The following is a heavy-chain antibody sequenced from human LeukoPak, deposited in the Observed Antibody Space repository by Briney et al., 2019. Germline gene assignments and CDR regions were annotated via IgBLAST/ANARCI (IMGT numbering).Heavy chain of an antibody. V-gene: IGHV4-4*07. J-gene: IGHJ3*02. CDR1: GGSISSYY. D-gene: IGHD3-9*01. CDR2: IYTSGSI. Sequence: PSETLSLTCTVSGGSISSYYWSWIRQPAGKGLEWIGRIYTSGSITYNPSLKSRVSMSVDTSKNQFSLKLRSVTAADTAVYYCARDPYYDTLTGHLILGAFDIWGQGTMVTASS. CDR3: ARDPYYDTLTGHLILGAFDI.